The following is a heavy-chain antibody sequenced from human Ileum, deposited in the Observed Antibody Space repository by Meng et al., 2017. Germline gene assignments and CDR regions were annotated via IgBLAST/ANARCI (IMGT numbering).Heavy chain of an antibody. CDR3: ARHGGYYQGF. J-gene: IGHJ4*02. CDR2: ISHSGST. V-gene: IGHV4-4*02. CDR1: SGSITSDTY. Sequence: VKLQDSGPGLVKLSVTLSLTCAVSSGSITSDTYWSWVRLPPGKGLEWIGQISHSGSTFYNPSLKSRVTMSVDKSKSQFSLMLTSVTAADTAVYYCARHGGYYQGFWGQGTLVTVSS. D-gene: IGHD4-23*01.